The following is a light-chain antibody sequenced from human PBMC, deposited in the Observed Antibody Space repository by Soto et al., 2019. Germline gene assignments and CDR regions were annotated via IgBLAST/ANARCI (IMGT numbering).Light chain of an antibody. Sequence: VLTQSPAALSLSPGERATLSRRASQTFNNYLAWYQQKPGQAPRLIIYHTSNRATGIPARFSGSGSGTDFTLTISSLEPEDFAVYYCQQHTNWPPITFGQGTRLEIK. CDR1: QTFNNY. CDR2: HTS. CDR3: QQHTNWPPIT. V-gene: IGKV3-11*01. J-gene: IGKJ5*01.